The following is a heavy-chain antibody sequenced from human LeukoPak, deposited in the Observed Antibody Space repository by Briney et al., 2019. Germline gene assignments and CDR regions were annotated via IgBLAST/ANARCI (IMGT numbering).Heavy chain of an antibody. V-gene: IGHV3-7*03. CDR2: IKKDGSEK. D-gene: IGHD4-17*01. CDR3: GRGQTTVTN. Sequence: GGSLRLSCAASGFTFSSYWMSWVRQAPGKGLEWVANIKKDGSEKYYVDPVKGPFPISRDNAKNSLYLQMNSLRAEDTAVYFCGRGQTTVTNWGQGTLVTVSS. J-gene: IGHJ4*02. CDR1: GFTFSSYW.